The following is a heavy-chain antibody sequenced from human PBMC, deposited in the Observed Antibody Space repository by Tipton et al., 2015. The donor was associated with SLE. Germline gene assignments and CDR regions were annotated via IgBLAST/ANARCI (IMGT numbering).Heavy chain of an antibody. CDR3: AKSIRVVPSDPSDI. CDR2: ITGSGGST. Sequence: LSLTCAASGFTFTRYAMNWVRQAPGKGLDWVSAITGSGGSTYYAASVKGRFTISRDNSKNTLYLQINSLRAEDTAVYFCAKSIRVVPSDPSDIWGQGTMVTVSS. V-gene: IGHV3-23*01. J-gene: IGHJ3*02. CDR1: GFTFTRYA.